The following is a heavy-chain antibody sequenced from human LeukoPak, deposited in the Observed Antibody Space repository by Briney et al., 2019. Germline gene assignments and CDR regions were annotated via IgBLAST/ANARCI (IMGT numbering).Heavy chain of an antibody. D-gene: IGHD5-24*01. CDR2: INHSGST. CDR3: ARNHGYNSRYFDL. J-gene: IGHJ2*01. V-gene: IGHV4-34*01. Sequence: SETPSLTCTVSGGSISSYYWSWIRQPPGKGLEWIGEINHSGSTNYNPSLKSRVTISVDTSKNQFSLKLSSVTAADTAVYYCARNHGYNSRYFDLWGRGTLVTVSS. CDR1: GGSISSYY.